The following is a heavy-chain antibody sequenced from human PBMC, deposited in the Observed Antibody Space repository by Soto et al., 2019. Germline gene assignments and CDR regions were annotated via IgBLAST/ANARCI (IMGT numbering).Heavy chain of an antibody. Sequence: ASVKVSCKASGYTFTGYYMHWVRQAPGQGLEWMGWINPNSGGTNYAQKFQGWVTMTRDTSISTAYMELGRLRSDDTAVYYCARGSDSSGYYSLDYWGQGTLVTVSS. J-gene: IGHJ4*02. CDR1: GYTFTGYY. CDR2: INPNSGGT. V-gene: IGHV1-2*04. D-gene: IGHD3-22*01. CDR3: ARGSDSSGYYSLDY.